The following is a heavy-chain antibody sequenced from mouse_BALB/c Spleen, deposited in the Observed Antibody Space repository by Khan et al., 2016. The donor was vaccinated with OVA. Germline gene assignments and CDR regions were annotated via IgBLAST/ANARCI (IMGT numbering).Heavy chain of an antibody. D-gene: IGHD2-3*01. CDR3: ARRRVYEDYCGGARDQ. Sequence: EVELVEPGGGLVQPGGSRKLSCAASGFTFSRFGIHWVRQAPEKGLEWVAYISSGSSTIYYADTVKGRFTISRDNAKNTLFLQMTSLRSEDTAPYYCARRRVYEDYCGGARDQWGQGTSVTVSS. J-gene: IGHJ4*01. V-gene: IGHV5-17*02. CDR1: GFTFSRFG. CDR2: ISSGSSTI.